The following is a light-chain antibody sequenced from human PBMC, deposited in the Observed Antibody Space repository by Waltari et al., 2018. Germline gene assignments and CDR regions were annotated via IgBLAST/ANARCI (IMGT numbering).Light chain of an antibody. CDR2: EDT. CDR3: YSADSSDEIVV. V-gene: IGLV3-10*01. J-gene: IGLJ2*01. Sequence: SYELTQPPSVSVSPGQTARITCSGDALPKKYAYWYQQKSGQAPVLVIFEDTKRPSGMPGRFAGSSTGTVATLTISGAQVEDESDYYCYSADSSDEIVVFGGGTKLTVL. CDR1: ALPKKY.